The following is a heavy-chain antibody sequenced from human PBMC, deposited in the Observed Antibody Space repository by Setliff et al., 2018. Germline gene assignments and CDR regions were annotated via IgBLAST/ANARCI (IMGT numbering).Heavy chain of an antibody. CDR2: INPKTGGT. CDR3: AKQGDLAFDY. CDR1: GYTFVGYY. D-gene: IGHD3-16*01. V-gene: IGHV1-2*02. Sequence: ASVKVSCKASGYTFVGYYLHWVRQAPGQGLEWMGWINPKTGGTNYAQKFQGRVTMTRDTSISTIYIEVSSLTSDDTAMYYCAKQGDLAFDYWGQGTQVTVS. J-gene: IGHJ4*02.